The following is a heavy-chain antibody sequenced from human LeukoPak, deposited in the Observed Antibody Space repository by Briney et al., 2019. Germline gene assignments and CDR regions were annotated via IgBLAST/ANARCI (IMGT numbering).Heavy chain of an antibody. CDR3: ARSLGVDLYYYYMDV. V-gene: IGHV4-39*07. Sequence: SETLSLTCTVSGGSISSSSYYWGWIRQPPGKGLEWIGSIYYSGSTYYNPSLKSRVTISVDTSKNQFSLKLSSVTAADTAVYYCARSLGVDLYYYYMDVWGKGTTVTVS. J-gene: IGHJ6*03. D-gene: IGHD2-8*01. CDR2: IYYSGST. CDR1: GGSISSSSYY.